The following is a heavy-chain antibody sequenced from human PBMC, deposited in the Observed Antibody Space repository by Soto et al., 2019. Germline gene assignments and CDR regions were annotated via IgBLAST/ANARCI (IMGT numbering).Heavy chain of an antibody. J-gene: IGHJ2*01. CDR1: GGTFSTNA. V-gene: IGHV1-69*12. CDR2: ITPLFGTA. D-gene: IGHD6-19*01. CDR3: AQTLGSAVAGPGRFAL. Sequence: QVQLVQSGAEVKKPGSSVKVSCKASGGTFSTNAISWVRQAPGQGLAGMGGITPLFGTANYAQKFQGRVTITAVDSTTTAYMELSSLSSEDTAVYYCAQTLGSAVAGPGRFALWGRGTLITVSS.